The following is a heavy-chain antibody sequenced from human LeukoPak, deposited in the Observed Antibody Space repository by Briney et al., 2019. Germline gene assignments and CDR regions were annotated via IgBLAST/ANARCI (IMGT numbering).Heavy chain of an antibody. CDR1: KYTVTELS. J-gene: IGHJ4*02. Sequence: ASVKVSCKVSKYTVTELSMHWVRQAPGKGLEWMGGFDPENGETIYAQKFQGRVTVTEDTSTDTAYMELSSLRSEDTAVYYCARDDSGSIDSWGQGTLVTVSS. D-gene: IGHD3-10*01. V-gene: IGHV1-24*01. CDR2: FDPENGET. CDR3: ARDDSGSIDS.